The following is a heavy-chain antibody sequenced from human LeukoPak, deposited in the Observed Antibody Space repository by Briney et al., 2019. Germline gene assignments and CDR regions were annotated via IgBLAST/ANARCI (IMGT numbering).Heavy chain of an antibody. CDR3: ARVRFAYCGGDCYSHYYYMDV. Sequence: SETLSLTCAVAGGSISSYYWSWIRQPPGKGLEWMGYIYYSGSTNYNPSLKSRVTISVATSKNQFSLKLSSVTAADTAVYYCARVRFAYCGGDCYSHYYYMDVWGKGTTVTVSS. CDR1: GGSISSYY. CDR2: IYYSGST. V-gene: IGHV4-59*01. D-gene: IGHD2-21*02. J-gene: IGHJ6*03.